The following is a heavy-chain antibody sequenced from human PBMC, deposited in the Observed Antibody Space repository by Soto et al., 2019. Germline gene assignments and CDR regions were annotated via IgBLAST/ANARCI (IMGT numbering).Heavy chain of an antibody. J-gene: IGHJ5*02. Sequence: QVQLVESGGGVVQPGRSLRLSCEASGFTFSSYGMHWVRQAPGKGLEWVAVISYDGSNKYYADSVKGRFTISRDNSKNPLYLQMNSLRAEDTAVYYCAKDRAGIAVAWGQGTLVTVSS. D-gene: IGHD6-19*01. V-gene: IGHV3-30*18. CDR1: GFTFSSYG. CDR2: ISYDGSNK. CDR3: AKDRAGIAVA.